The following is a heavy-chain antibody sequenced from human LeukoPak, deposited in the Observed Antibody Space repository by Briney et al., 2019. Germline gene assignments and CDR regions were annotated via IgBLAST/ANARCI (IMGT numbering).Heavy chain of an antibody. Sequence: WASVKVSCKASGYTFTSYGISWVRQAPGQGLEWVAWISAYNSNKNSAEKFQGRVTMTIDTSTSTAYVELRSLKSDDTAVYYCVRHIKPAGPWDGMDVWGQGTTVIVPS. CDR3: VRHIKPAGPWDGMDV. D-gene: IGHD1-26*01. V-gene: IGHV1-18*04. CDR1: GYTFTSYG. CDR2: ISAYNSNK. J-gene: IGHJ6*02.